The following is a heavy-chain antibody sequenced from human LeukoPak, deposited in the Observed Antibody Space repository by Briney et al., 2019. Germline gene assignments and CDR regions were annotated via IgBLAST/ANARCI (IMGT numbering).Heavy chain of an antibody. Sequence: GGSLRLSRVAPGFSFGNYAMSWVRQAPGKGLQWVSQISGTGGATWYAGFARDRFTISRDNSKKTLYLQMSGLRVEDTAMYYCVKDPRDTYGTNWFVSWGQGTLLIVSS. CDR3: VKDPRDTYGTNWFVS. J-gene: IGHJ5*01. CDR2: ISGTGGAT. CDR1: GFSFGNYA. D-gene: IGHD2-21*01. V-gene: IGHV3-23*01.